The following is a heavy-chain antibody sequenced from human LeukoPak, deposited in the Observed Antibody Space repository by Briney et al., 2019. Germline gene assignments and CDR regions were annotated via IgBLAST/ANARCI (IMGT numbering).Heavy chain of an antibody. Sequence: PSETLSLTCTVSGGSISSGGYYWGWIRQPPGKGLEWIGSIYHSGSTYYNPSLKSRVTISVDTSKNQFSLKLSSVTAADTAVYYCARGKIVVVPAAIGYYFDYWGQGTLVTVSS. CDR1: GGSISSGGYY. V-gene: IGHV4-39*07. CDR3: ARGKIVVVPAAIGYYFDY. J-gene: IGHJ4*02. D-gene: IGHD2-2*01. CDR2: IYHSGST.